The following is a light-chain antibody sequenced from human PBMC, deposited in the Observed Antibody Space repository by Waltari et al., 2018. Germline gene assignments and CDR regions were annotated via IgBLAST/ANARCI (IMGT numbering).Light chain of an antibody. J-gene: IGKJ1*01. CDR3: QKYNIAPRT. CDR2: GAS. V-gene: IGKV1-27*01. Sequence: DIQLTQSPSSLSASAGDRVTITSRASQGVGDSVAWYQQKPGKPPTLLIYGASTLHSGVPSRFSGSGSETDFTLTISSLQPEDVATYYCQKYNIAPRTFGPGTKVEIK. CDR1: QGVGDS.